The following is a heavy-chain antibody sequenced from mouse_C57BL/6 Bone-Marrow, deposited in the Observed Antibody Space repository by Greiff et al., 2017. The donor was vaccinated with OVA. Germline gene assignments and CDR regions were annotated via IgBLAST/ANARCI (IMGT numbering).Heavy chain of an antibody. Sequence: VQLQQSGPELVKPGASVKISCKASGYAFSSSWMNWVKQRPGKGLEWIGRMYPGDGDTNYNGKFKGKATLTADKSSSTAYMQLSSLTSEDSAVYFGARWDWIYYFDYWGQGTTLTVSS. CDR3: ARWDWIYYFDY. V-gene: IGHV1-82*01. J-gene: IGHJ2*01. D-gene: IGHD4-1*01. CDR2: MYPGDGDT. CDR1: GYAFSSSW.